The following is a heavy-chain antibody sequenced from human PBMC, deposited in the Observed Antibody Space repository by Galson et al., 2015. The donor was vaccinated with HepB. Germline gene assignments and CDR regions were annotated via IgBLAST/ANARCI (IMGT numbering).Heavy chain of an antibody. V-gene: IGHV1-24*01. CDR2: FDPEDGET. CDR3: ATVDDSSGYYRYYSDY. D-gene: IGHD3-22*01. Sequence: SVKVSCKVSGYTLTELSMHWVRQAPGKGLEWMGGFDPEDGETIYAQKFQGRVTMTEDTSTDTAYMELSSLRSEDTAVYYCATVDDSSGYYRYYSDYWGQGTLVTVSS. J-gene: IGHJ4*02. CDR1: GYTLTELS.